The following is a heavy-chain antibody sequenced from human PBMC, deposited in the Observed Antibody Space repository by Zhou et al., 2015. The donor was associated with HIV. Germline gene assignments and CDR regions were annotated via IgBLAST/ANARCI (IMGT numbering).Heavy chain of an antibody. D-gene: IGHD6-19*01. CDR3: ARSASGTSGLVFGGIDAYFDY. J-gene: IGHJ4*02. Sequence: QVQLVQSGAEVKKPGSSVKVSCKASGGTFSSYAISWVRQAPGQGLEWMGGIIPIFGTANYAQKFQGRVTITADESTSTAYMELSSLRSEDTAVYYCARSASGTSGLVFGGIDAYFDYWGQGTLVTVSS. V-gene: IGHV1-69*01. CDR1: GGTFSSYA. CDR2: IIPIFGTA.